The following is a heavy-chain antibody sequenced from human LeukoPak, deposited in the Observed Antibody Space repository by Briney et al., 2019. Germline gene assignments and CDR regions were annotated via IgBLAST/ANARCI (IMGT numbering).Heavy chain of an antibody. Sequence: PSETLSLTCTVSGGSISSYYWSWIRQPPGKGLEWIGYIYYSGSTNYNPSLKSRVTISVDTSKNQFSLKLSSVTAADTAVYYCARDIGLGGQSYDAFDIWGQGTMVTVSS. CDR3: ARDIGLGGQSYDAFDI. CDR1: GGSISSYY. D-gene: IGHD3/OR15-3a*01. J-gene: IGHJ3*02. CDR2: IYYSGST. V-gene: IGHV4-59*01.